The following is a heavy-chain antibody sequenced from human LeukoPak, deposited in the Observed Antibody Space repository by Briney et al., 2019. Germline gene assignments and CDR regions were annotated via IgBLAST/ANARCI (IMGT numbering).Heavy chain of an antibody. CDR3: ARGWFRRIVVVITRGGFDY. D-gene: IGHD3-22*01. CDR1: GGAFSVYC. CDR2: INHSGST. V-gene: IGHV4-34*01. J-gene: IGHJ4*02. Sequence: SETLSLTCAVYGGAFSVYCWSWIRQPPGKGLEWIGEINHSGSTNYNPSLKSRVTISVDTSKNQFSLKLSSVTAADTAVYYCARGWFRRIVVVITRGGFDYWGQGTLVTVSS.